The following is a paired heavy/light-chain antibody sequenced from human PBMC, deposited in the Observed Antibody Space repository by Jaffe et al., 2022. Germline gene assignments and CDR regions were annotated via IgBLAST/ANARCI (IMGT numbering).Heavy chain of an antibody. CDR2: IYPGDSDT. V-gene: IGHV5-51*03. Sequence: EVQLVQSGAEMKKSGESLKISCKASGYSFTTYWIGWVRQMPGKGLEWMGIIYPGDSDTRYSPSFQGQVIISADKSLTTAYLQWSSLKTSDTAMYYCVRPQAVAGDYWGQGTLVTVSS. CDR3: VRPQAVAGDY. D-gene: IGHD6-19*01. CDR1: GYSFTTYW. J-gene: IGHJ4*02.
Light chain of an antibody. Sequence: QSALTQPPSASGSPGQSVTISCTGTSSDVGGYKDVSWYQQHPGKAPKLVIYEVTKRPSGVPDRFSGSKSGNTASLTVSGLQAEDEADYYCNSYAGSIWVFGGGTKLTVL. J-gene: IGLJ3*02. CDR3: NSYAGSIWV. CDR2: EVT. CDR1: SSDVGGYKD. V-gene: IGLV2-8*01.